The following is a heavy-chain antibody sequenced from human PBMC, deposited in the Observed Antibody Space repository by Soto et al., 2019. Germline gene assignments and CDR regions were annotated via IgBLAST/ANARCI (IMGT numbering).Heavy chain of an antibody. CDR2: ISGSGVST. J-gene: IGHJ4*02. CDR1: GFTFISYA. D-gene: IGHD2-2*01. Sequence: EVQLLESGGGFVQPGGSLRLSCAASGFTFISYAMSLVRQAPWKGLEWVSAISGSGVSTYYADYVKGRFTISRDNSKNTLYLQMNSLRAEDTAVYYCAKEYVVLPAAMLDYWGQGTLVTVSS. V-gene: IGHV3-23*01. CDR3: AKEYVVLPAAMLDY.